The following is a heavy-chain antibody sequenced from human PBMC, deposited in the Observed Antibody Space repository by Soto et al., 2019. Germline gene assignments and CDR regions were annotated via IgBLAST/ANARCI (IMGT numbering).Heavy chain of an antibody. Sequence: GGSLRLSCAASGFTFDDYAMHWVRQAPGKGLEWVSGISWNSGSIGYADSVKGRFTISRDNAKNSLYLQMNSLRAEDTALYYCAKDIKAYSYHSSGYYKGLSAFDIWGQGTMVTVSS. J-gene: IGHJ3*02. CDR1: GFTFDDYA. CDR3: AKDIKAYSYHSSGYYKGLSAFDI. CDR2: ISWNSGSI. D-gene: IGHD3-22*01. V-gene: IGHV3-9*01.